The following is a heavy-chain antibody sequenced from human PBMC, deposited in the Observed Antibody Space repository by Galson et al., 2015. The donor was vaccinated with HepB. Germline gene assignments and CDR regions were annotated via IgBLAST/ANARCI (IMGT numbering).Heavy chain of an antibody. Sequence: SLRLSCAASGFTFSGSAIHWVRQTSGKGLEWVGRIRSKANSYATSYVPSLKGRFTISRDDSKDMAYLHMKSLKTEDTAVYYCTRLGDFSGYSSRWGQGTLVTGAS. CDR1: GFTFSGSA. J-gene: IGHJ4*02. CDR2: IRSKANSYAT. CDR3: TRLGDFSGYSSR. D-gene: IGHD6-19*01. V-gene: IGHV3-73*01.